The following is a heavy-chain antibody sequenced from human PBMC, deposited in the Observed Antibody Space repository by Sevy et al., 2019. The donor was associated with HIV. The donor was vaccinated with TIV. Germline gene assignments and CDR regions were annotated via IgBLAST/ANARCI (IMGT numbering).Heavy chain of an antibody. CDR2: INHNGTT. Sequence: SETLSLTCAVYSESFRRYYWNWIRQSPEKGLEWIGEINHNGTTNYNPSLKSRVTISVDPSRNQFSLKLNSVTAADTAVYYCASDSGTYTYYFDYWGQGTPVTVSS. V-gene: IGHV4-34*01. J-gene: IGHJ4*02. CDR3: ASDSGTYTYYFDY. D-gene: IGHD1-26*01. CDR1: SESFRRYY.